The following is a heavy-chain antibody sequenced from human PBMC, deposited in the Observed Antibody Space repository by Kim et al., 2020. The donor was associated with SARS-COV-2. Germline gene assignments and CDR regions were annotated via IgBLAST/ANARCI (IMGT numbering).Heavy chain of an antibody. D-gene: IGHD3-22*01. CDR2: INPNSGGT. J-gene: IGHJ4*02. CDR1: GYTFTNYY. CDR3: AKYYYDSSGYYAIGY. Sequence: ASVKVSCEASGYTFTNYYMHWVRQAPGQGLEWMGRINPNSGGTTYAQKFQGRVTMTRDTSISTAYMELSRLRSDDTAVYYCAKYYYDSSGYYAIGYWGQGTLVTVSS. V-gene: IGHV1-2*06.